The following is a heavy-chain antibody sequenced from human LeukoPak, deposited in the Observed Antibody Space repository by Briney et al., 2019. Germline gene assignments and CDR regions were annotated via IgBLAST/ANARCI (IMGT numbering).Heavy chain of an antibody. CDR1: GFTFDDYA. Sequence: GGSLRLSCAASGFTFDDYAMHWVRQAPGKGLEWVSGISWNSGSIGYADSVKGRFTISRDNAKNSLYLQMNSLRAEDTALYYCAKDYFELYYFDYWGQGTLVTVSS. D-gene: IGHD3-9*01. V-gene: IGHV3-9*01. CDR2: ISWNSGSI. CDR3: AKDYFELYYFDY. J-gene: IGHJ4*02.